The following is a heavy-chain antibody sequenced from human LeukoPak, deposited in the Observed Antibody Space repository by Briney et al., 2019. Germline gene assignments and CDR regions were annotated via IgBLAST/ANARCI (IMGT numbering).Heavy chain of an antibody. Sequence: SPTLSLTFAISADSVSINSAAWNWVRQSPSRGLEWLGNTYYRSKWYKDDAVAEKSRMTITPDPSKTQFSLQLNSVTPEDTAVYYCARARYSSAWYASRAYFFVYWGQGTLVPVSA. CDR2: TYYRSKWYK. V-gene: IGHV6-1*01. CDR1: ADSVSINSAA. D-gene: IGHD6-19*01. J-gene: IGHJ4*02. CDR3: ARARYSSAWYASRAYFFVY.